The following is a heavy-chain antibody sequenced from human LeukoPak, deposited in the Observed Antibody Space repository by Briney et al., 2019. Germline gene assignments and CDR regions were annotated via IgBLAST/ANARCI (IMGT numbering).Heavy chain of an antibody. CDR2: ISSSSSYI. CDR1: GFTFSSYS. Sequence: PGGSLRLSCAASGFTFSSYSMNWVRQAPGKGLEWVSSISSSSSYIYYADSVKGRFTISRDNAKNSLYLQMNSLRAEDTAVYYCARVDDDYYYMDAWGKGTTVTVSS. D-gene: IGHD3-16*01. J-gene: IGHJ6*03. CDR3: ARVDDDYYYMDA. V-gene: IGHV3-21*01.